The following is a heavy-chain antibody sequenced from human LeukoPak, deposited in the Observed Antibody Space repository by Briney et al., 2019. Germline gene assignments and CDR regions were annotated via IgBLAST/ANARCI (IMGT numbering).Heavy chain of an antibody. D-gene: IGHD6-19*01. V-gene: IGHV1-3*01. Sequence: EASVKVSCKASGYTFTSYAMHWVRQAPGQRLEWMGWINAGNGNTKYSQKFQGRVTITRDTSASTACMELSSLRSEDTAVYYCARESSGWYWRFDPWGQGTLVTVSS. CDR2: INAGNGNT. CDR3: ARESSGWYWRFDP. J-gene: IGHJ5*02. CDR1: GYTFTSYA.